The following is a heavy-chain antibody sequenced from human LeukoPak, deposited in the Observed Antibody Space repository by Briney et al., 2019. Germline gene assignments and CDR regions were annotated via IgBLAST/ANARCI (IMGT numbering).Heavy chain of an antibody. V-gene: IGHV4-34*01. D-gene: IGHD5-18*01. CDR1: GGSFSGYY. CDR2: INHSGST. Sequence: SETLSLTCAVYGGSFSGYYWSWIRQPPGKGLEWIGEINHSGSTNYNPSLKSRATISVDTSKNQFSLKLSSVTAADTAVYYCARERGYANWFDPWGQGTLVTVSS. CDR3: ARERGYANWFDP. J-gene: IGHJ5*02.